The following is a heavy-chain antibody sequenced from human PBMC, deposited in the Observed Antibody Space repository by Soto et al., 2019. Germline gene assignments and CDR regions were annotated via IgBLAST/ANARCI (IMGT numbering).Heavy chain of an antibody. CDR2: IIPILGIA. V-gene: IGHV1-69*08. CDR3: ARDRNGDYPLLDYYHYGMDV. D-gene: IGHD4-17*01. CDR1: GGTFSSYT. J-gene: IGHJ6*02. Sequence: QVQLVQSGAEVKKPGSSVKVSCKASGGTFSSYTISWVRQAPGQGLEWMGRIIPILGIANYAQKFQGRVTITAVKATSAAYMELSSLRSEDTDVYYCARDRNGDYPLLDYYHYGMDVWGQGTTVTVSS.